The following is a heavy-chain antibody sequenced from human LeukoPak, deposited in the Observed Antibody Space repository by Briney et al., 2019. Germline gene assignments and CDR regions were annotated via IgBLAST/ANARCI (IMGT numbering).Heavy chain of an antibody. CDR3: ARERPTSYDILTGQGYFDL. CDR2: INSDGSST. V-gene: IGHV3-74*01. D-gene: IGHD3-9*01. J-gene: IGHJ2*01. CDR1: GFTFSSYW. Sequence: PGGSLRLSCAISGFTFSSYWMHWVRQAPGKGLVWVSRINSDGSSTSYADSVKGRFTISRDNAKNTLYLQMNSLRAEDTAVYYCARERPTSYDILTGQGYFDLWGRGTLVTVSS.